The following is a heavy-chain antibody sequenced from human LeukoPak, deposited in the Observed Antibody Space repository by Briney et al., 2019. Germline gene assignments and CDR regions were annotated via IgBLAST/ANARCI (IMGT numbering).Heavy chain of an antibody. J-gene: IGHJ6*02. CDR1: GFTFSSYW. CDR3: ARVQLWDDYYYGMDV. CDR2: IKQDGSEK. D-gene: IGHD5-18*01. Sequence: GGSLRLSCAASGFTFSSYWMSWVRQAPGKGLEWVANIKQDGSEKYYVDSVKGRFTISRDNAKNSLYLQMNSLRAEDTAVYYCARVQLWDDYYYGMDVWGQGTTVTVSS. V-gene: IGHV3-7*04.